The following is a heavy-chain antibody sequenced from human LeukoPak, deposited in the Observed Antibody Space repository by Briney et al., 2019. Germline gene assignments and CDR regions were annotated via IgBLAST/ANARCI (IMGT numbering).Heavy chain of an antibody. V-gene: IGHV1-18*01. CDR3: ARDLRGIAAARGYFDY. Sequence: GASVKVSCKASGYTFTSYGISWVRQAPGQGLEWMGWISAYNGDTNYAQKLQGRVTMTTDISTSTAYMELRSLRSDDTAVYYCARDLRGIAAARGYFDYWGQGTLVTVSS. CDR2: ISAYNGDT. J-gene: IGHJ4*02. CDR1: GYTFTSYG. D-gene: IGHD6-13*01.